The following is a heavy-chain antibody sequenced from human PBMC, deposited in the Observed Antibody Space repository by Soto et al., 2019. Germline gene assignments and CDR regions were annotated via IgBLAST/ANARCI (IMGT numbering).Heavy chain of an antibody. CDR2: IYYSGST. CDR1: GGSISSGDYY. Sequence: SETLSLTCTVSGGSISSGDYYWRWIRQPPGKGLEWIGYIYYSGSTYYNPSLKSRVTISVDTSKNQLSLKLSSVTAAEPAVYCCARINGSSGYSYRRLDYWGDGTLVTVSS. J-gene: IGHJ4*01. V-gene: IGHV4-30-4*01. D-gene: IGHD3-22*01. CDR3: ARINGSSGYSYRRLDY.